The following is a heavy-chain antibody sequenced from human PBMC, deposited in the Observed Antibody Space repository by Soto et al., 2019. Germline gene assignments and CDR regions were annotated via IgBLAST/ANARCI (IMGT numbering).Heavy chain of an antibody. V-gene: IGHV4-59*08. CDR3: ARHSATYYDFDY. Sequence: PSETLSLTCTVSGGSISSYYWSWIRQPPGKGLEWIGYIYYSGSTNYNPSLKSRVTISVDTSKNQFSLKLSSVTAADTAVYYCARHSATYYDFDYWAQGTLVTVS. CDR2: IYYSGST. CDR1: GGSISSYY. D-gene: IGHD1-26*01. J-gene: IGHJ4*02.